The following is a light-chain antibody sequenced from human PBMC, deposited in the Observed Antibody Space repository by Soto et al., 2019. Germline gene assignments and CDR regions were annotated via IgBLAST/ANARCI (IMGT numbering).Light chain of an antibody. CDR3: QQYETFSGT. V-gene: IGKV1-5*01. Sequence: DIQMTQSPSTLSASVGDRVTVTGRASQSVSGWLAWYQQKPGEAPKLLIYDASALPRGVPSRFSGSGSGTKFTLTIASLQPDDFATDYCQQYETFSGTFGPGTKVDIK. CDR2: DAS. J-gene: IGKJ1*01. CDR1: QSVSGW.